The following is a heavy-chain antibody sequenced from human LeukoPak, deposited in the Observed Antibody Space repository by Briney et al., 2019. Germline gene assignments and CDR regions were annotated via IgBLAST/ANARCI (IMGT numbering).Heavy chain of an antibody. CDR2: LYRDGST. V-gene: IGHV3-53*01. D-gene: IGHD3-3*01. Sequence: GGSLRLSCAASGFTVSSTYMSWVRQAPGKGLEWVSVLYRDGSTYYADSVKGRFTISRDNSKNTLYLQMNRLRAEDTAIYYCARDQLTETSSGWGQGTLVIVSS. CDR3: ARDQLTETSSG. J-gene: IGHJ4*02. CDR1: GFTVSSTY.